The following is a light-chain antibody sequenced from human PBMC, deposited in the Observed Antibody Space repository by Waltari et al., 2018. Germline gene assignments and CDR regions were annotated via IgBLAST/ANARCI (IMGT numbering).Light chain of an antibody. CDR3: QSWDGSTASVV. V-gene: IGLV3-1*01. CDR1: TLRKSY. J-gene: IGLJ2*01. CDR2: QDI. Sequence: SYELAQPPSVSVSPGQTASIPCSGDTLRKSYVCWYQQKPGQSPVLVMFQDIKRPSGIPERIFGSKSGNTATLTISGTQATDEADYYCQSWDGSTASVVFGGGTKLTVL.